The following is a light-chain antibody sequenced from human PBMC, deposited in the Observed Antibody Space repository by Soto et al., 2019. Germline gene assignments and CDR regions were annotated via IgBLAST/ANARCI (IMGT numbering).Light chain of an antibody. Sequence: EIVLTQPPATLSLSPGERATLSCRASQSVSSYLAWYQQKPGQAPRLLIYDASNRATGIPARFSGSGSGTDFTLTISSLEPEDFAVYYCQQRSNWIPFGQGTRLEIK. CDR3: QQRSNWIP. CDR2: DAS. V-gene: IGKV3-11*01. CDR1: QSVSSY. J-gene: IGKJ5*01.